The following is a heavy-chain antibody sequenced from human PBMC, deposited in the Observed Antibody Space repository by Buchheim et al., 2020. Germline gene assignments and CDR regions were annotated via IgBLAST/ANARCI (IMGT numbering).Heavy chain of an antibody. Sequence: QPQLVESGGGVVQPGRSLRLTCTGSEFIFSKYAKHWVRQAPGKGLEWVAVISYDGNDKYYADSVRGRFSISRDNSKKTLYLQMNSLRAEDTAVYYCASSFWGFQKLEPAKYYFGMDLWGQGTT. V-gene: IGHV3-30*04. CDR3: ASSFWGFQKLEPAKYYFGMDL. CDR2: ISYDGNDK. CDR1: EFIFSKYA. J-gene: IGHJ6*02. D-gene: IGHD1-1*01.